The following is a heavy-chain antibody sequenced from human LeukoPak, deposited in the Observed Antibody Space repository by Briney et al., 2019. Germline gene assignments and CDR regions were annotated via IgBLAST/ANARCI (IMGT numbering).Heavy chain of an antibody. CDR2: ISSSGSIK. D-gene: IGHD3-22*01. V-gene: IGHV3-11*01. CDR1: GLTFSDYY. CDR3: ATVGTFYYDTTGYPLFDY. Sequence: GGSLRLSCAASGLTFSDYYMSWIRQAPGKGLEWVSYISSSGSIKYYADSVKGRFTISRDNAKNSLYLQMNSLRAEDTAVYYCATVGTFYYDTTGYPLFDYWGQGALVPVSS. J-gene: IGHJ4*02.